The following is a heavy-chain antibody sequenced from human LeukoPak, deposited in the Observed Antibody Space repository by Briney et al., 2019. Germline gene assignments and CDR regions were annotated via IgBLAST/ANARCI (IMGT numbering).Heavy chain of an antibody. CDR3: AKVLGPRDY. CDR2: ISSSSTI. V-gene: IGHV3-48*01. J-gene: IGHJ4*02. CDR1: GFTFSSDS. Sequence: WGSLRLSCAASGFTFSSDSMNWVRQAPGKGLEWVSYISSSSTIYYADSVKGRFTISRDNSKNTLYLQMNSLRAEDTAVYYCAKVLGPRDYWGQGTLVTVSS.